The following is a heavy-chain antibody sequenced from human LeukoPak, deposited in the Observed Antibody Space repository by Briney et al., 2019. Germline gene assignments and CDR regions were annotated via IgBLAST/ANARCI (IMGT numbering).Heavy chain of an antibody. V-gene: IGHV4-61*01. D-gene: IGHD5-18*01. CDR2: IYYSGST. J-gene: IGHJ5*02. CDR1: GGSVSSGSYY. Sequence: SETLSLTCTVSGGSVSSGSYYWSWIRQPPGKGLEWIGYIYYSGSTNYNPSLKSRVTISVDTSKNQFSLKLSSVTAADTAVYYCARDPGDRAIDRWFDPWGQGTLVIVSS. CDR3: ARDPGDRAIDRWFDP.